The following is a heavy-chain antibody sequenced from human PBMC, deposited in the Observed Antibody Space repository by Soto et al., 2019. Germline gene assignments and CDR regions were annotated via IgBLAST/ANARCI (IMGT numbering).Heavy chain of an antibody. V-gene: IGHV3-33*01. D-gene: IGHD3-22*01. CDR2: IWYDGSNK. Sequence: GGSLRLSCAASGFTFSSYGMHWVRQAPGKGLEWVAVIWYDGSNKYYADSVKGRFTISRDNSKNTLYLQMNSLRAEDTAVYYCARDDSSGYYGKNLDYWGQGTLVTVSS. CDR1: GFTFSSYG. CDR3: ARDDSSGYYGKNLDY. J-gene: IGHJ4*02.